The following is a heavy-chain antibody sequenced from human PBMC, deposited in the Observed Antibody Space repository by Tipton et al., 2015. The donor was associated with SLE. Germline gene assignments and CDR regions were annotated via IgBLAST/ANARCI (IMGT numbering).Heavy chain of an antibody. CDR2: INHSGVT. D-gene: IGHD1-1*01. Sequence: GLVKPSETLSLTCAVYDGSFGGFNWNWIRQPPGKGLEWIGEINHSGVTSYNPSLKSRVAVSLDTSKRQFLLRLASVTAADTAMYFCARGTGITDDWGQGTLVTVSS. CDR3: ARGTGITDD. J-gene: IGHJ4*02. V-gene: IGHV4-34*01. CDR1: DGSFGGFN.